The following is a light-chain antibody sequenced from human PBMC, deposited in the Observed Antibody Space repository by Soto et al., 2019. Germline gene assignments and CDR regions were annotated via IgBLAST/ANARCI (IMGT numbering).Light chain of an antibody. CDR2: DAS. V-gene: IGKV3-20*01. J-gene: IGKJ5*01. CDR1: QSVSSN. CDR3: LHYGTSPSLT. Sequence: EIVMTQTTATLSLSHGERATLSCRASQSVSSNLAWYQQKPGQAPRLLIYDASTRATDIPDRFTGSGSGTDFTLTVSRLEPGDFAVYYCLHYGTSPSLTFGPGTRLEIK.